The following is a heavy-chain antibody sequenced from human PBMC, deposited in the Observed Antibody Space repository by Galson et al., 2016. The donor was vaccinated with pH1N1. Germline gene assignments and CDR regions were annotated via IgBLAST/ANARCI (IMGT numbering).Heavy chain of an antibody. D-gene: IGHD5-12*01. CDR2: ISSSSRTI. V-gene: IGHV3-48*01. J-gene: IGHJ4*02. CDR1: GFTFSTYI. Sequence: SLRLSCAASGFTFSTYIMNWVRQAPGKGLEWVSYISSSSRTIYYTDSVKGRFAISRDNAKNSLYLQMNSLRAEDTAIYYCARGFSADSGYVGFVGFWGQGTLVTVSS. CDR3: ARGFSADSGYVGFVGF.